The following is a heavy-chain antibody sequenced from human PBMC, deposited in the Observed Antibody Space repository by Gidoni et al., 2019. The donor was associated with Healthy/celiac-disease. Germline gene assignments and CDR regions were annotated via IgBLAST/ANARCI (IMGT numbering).Heavy chain of an antibody. CDR3: AKESGVSPNETYFCYYYDMYD. Sequence: VQLVESGGGGVQSGRSLRLTCEASGFTFSSYGMHWVRQAPGKGLELVAVISYDGSNKYYADSVNGRFTISRDNSKNTLYLQMNSLRADDTAIYYCAKESGVSPNETYFCYYYDMYDWGQGTTVTVSS. CDR1: GFTFSSYG. V-gene: IGHV3-30*18. CDR2: ISYDGSNK. J-gene: IGHJ6*02. D-gene: IGHD1-26*01.